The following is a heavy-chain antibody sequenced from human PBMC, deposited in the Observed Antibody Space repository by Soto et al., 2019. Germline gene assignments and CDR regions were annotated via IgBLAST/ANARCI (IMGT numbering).Heavy chain of an antibody. CDR3: ARVPSTRDIWSYRVGGRYYYYYMDV. V-gene: IGHV3-7*04. CDR1: GFMFSSYC. Sequence: EVQLVGSGGDLVQPGGSLRLSCAASGFMFSSYCMSWVRQAPGQGPEWVALIKQDGSERYYMDPVKGRFTISRDNAKNSLYLQMDSLRAEDTAVYYCARVPSTRDIWSYRVGGRYYYYYMDVWGKGTTVTVSS. J-gene: IGHJ6*03. CDR2: IKQDGSER. D-gene: IGHD1-7*01.